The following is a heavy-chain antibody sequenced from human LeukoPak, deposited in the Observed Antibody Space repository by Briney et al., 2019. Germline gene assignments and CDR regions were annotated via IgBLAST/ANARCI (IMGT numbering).Heavy chain of an antibody. CDR3: AKDRTPYSSSWEDI. CDR1: GFTFSSYG. Sequence: PGGSLRLSCAASGFTFSSYGMHWVRQAPGKGLEWVAVIWYDGSNKYYADSVKGRFTISRDNSKNTLYLQMNSLRAEDTAVYYCAKDRTPYSSSWEDIWGQGTMVTVSS. D-gene: IGHD6-13*01. V-gene: IGHV3-30*02. CDR2: IWYDGSNK. J-gene: IGHJ3*02.